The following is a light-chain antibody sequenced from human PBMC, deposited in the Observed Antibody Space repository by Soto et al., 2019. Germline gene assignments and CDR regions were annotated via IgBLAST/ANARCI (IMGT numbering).Light chain of an antibody. J-gene: IGLJ2*01. CDR3: ASGDDSLSGVV. CDR1: SSNIGSNY. V-gene: IGLV1-47*01. Sequence: QSVLTQPPSASGTPGQRVTISCSGSSSNIGSNYVYWYQQLPGTAPKLLIHRNNQRPSGVPDRFSGSKSGTSASLAISGLRYEDEADYYCASGDDSLSGVVFGGGTKLTVL. CDR2: RNN.